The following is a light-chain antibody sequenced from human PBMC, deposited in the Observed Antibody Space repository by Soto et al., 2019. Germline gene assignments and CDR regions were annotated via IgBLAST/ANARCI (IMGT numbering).Light chain of an antibody. J-gene: IGLJ3*02. CDR1: SSNIGAGYD. V-gene: IGLV1-40*01. CDR2: GNS. CDR3: QSYDSSLSGWV. Sequence: QSVLTQPPSVSGAPGQRVTISCTGSSSNIGAGYDVHWYQQLPGTAPKLLIYGNSNRPSGVPDQFSGSKSRTSASLAITGLQAEDEADYYCQSYDSSLSGWVFGGGTKLTVL.